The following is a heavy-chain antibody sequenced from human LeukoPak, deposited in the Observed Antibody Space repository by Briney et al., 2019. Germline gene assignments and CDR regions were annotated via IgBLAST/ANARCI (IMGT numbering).Heavy chain of an antibody. J-gene: IGHJ4*02. CDR3: ARHTLVDFDY. Sequence: KSSETLSLTCAVYGGSFSGYYWSWIRQPPGKGLEWIGEINHSGSTNYNPSLKSRVTISVDTSKNQFSLKLSSVTAADTAVYYCARHTLVDFDYWGQGTLVTVSS. CDR1: GGSFSGYY. CDR2: INHSGST. D-gene: IGHD2-8*02. V-gene: IGHV4-34*01.